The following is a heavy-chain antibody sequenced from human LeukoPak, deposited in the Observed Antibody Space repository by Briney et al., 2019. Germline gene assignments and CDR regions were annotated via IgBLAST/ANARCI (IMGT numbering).Heavy chain of an antibody. CDR1: GFTFISYT. V-gene: IGHV3-53*01. CDR2: IYSDGNT. D-gene: IGHD1-26*01. Sequence: GGSLRLSCAASGFTFISYTMSWVRQAPGMGLEWVSTIYSDGNTYYPDSVKGRFTISRDGSKNTLYLQLNSLRTEDTAIYYCVREREGSNSEHWGQGTLVTVSS. J-gene: IGHJ1*01. CDR3: VREREGSNSEH.